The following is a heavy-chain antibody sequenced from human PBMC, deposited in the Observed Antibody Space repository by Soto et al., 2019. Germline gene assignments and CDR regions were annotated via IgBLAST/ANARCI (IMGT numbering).Heavy chain of an antibody. CDR2: INTSGGST. J-gene: IGHJ6*02. CDR1: GYTFTSYY. D-gene: IGHD6-6*01. CDR3: ARERVGSSSSLADYYYYYGMDV. Sequence: QVQLVQSGAEVKKPGASVKVSCKASGYTFTSYYMHWVRQAPGQGLEWLGIINTSGGSTSYAQKLQGRVTMTRDTSTRTVYMELSSLRSEDAAVYYCARERVGSSSSLADYYYYYGMDVWGQGTPVTVSS. V-gene: IGHV1-46*04.